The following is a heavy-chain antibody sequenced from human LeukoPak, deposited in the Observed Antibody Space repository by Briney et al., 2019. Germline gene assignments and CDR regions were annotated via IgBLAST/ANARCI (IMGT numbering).Heavy chain of an antibody. CDR2: IIPIFGTA. Sequence: GASVKVSCKASGYTFTSYGISWVRQAPGQGLEWMGGIIPIFGTANYAQKFQGRVTITADESTSTAYMELSSLRSEDTAVYYCANSIAAAGTDYWGQGTLVTVSS. V-gene: IGHV1-69*13. J-gene: IGHJ4*02. CDR3: ANSIAAAGTDY. CDR1: GYTFTSYG. D-gene: IGHD6-13*01.